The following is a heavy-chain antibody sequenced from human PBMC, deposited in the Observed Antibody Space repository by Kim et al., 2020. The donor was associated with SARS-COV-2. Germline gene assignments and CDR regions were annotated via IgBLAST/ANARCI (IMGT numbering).Heavy chain of an antibody. CDR1: GYSFTTYW. V-gene: IGHV5-51*01. CDR2: IYPGDSNT. J-gene: IGHJ4*02. D-gene: IGHD3-9*01. Sequence: GESLKISCQGSGYSFTTYWIGWVRQMPGKGLEWMGIIYPGDSNTRYSPSFQGQVTISADKSISTAYLQWSSLKASDTAMYYCARHYRDYDTVGIDYWGQGTLVTVSS. CDR3: ARHYRDYDTVGIDY.